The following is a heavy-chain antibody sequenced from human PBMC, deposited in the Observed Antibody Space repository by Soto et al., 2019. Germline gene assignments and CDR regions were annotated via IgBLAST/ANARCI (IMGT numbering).Heavy chain of an antibody. Sequence: QVQLQESGPGLVKPSQTLSLTCTVSGGSVRRGNYYWSWIRQFPGKGLEWIGYISNSGRTHYNPSLMTRITILVDTSKNQFFLQLRSVTATDKALYYCARADYATASYYPDYWGQGTLVTVSS. V-gene: IGHV4-31*03. J-gene: IGHJ4*02. CDR1: GGSVRRGNYY. CDR3: ARADYATASYYPDY. CDR2: ISNSGRT. D-gene: IGHD3-10*01.